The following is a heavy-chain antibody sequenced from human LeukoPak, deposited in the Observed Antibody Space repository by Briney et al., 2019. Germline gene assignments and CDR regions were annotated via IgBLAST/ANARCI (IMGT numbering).Heavy chain of an antibody. CDR3: ARRRGTTVVTGGYYFDY. J-gene: IGHJ4*02. V-gene: IGHV3-48*04. CDR1: GFIISSYS. CDR2: ISDSGSTI. D-gene: IGHD4-23*01. Sequence: GSLRLSCAASGFIISSYSMNWVRQAPGKGLEWVSYISDSGSTIYYADSVKGRFTISRDNAKNSVFLQMNSLRAEDTAIYYCARRRGTTVVTGGYYFDYWGQGTLVIVSS.